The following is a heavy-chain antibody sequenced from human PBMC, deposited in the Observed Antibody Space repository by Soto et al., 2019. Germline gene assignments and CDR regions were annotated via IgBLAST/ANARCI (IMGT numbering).Heavy chain of an antibody. CDR1: GGAVSSGVYY. D-gene: IGHD2-8*01. Sequence: SETLSLTCSVSGGAVSSGVYYWSWIRHPPGKGLELIGYISNSGITNYNPSLKSRVTISVDTSKNQFSLKLTSVTAADTAVYYCGSSMDVSDTNGYYYLDYWGQGTLVTVSS. CDR3: GSSMDVSDTNGYYYLDY. J-gene: IGHJ4*02. V-gene: IGHV4-61*08. CDR2: ISNSGIT.